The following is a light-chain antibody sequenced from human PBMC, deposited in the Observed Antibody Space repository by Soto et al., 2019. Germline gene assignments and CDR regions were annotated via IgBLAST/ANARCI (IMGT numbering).Light chain of an antibody. V-gene: IGLV1-51*01. CDR2: DND. CDR3: ATWDRSLSVGV. Sequence: QSVLTQPLSVSAAPGQKVTISCSGSSSNIGNNYVFWYQQLPGTAPKLLIYDNDKRPSGIPDRFSGSKSGTSATLGITGLQTGDEADYYCATWDRSLSVGVFGGGTQLTVL. CDR1: SSNIGNNY. J-gene: IGLJ2*01.